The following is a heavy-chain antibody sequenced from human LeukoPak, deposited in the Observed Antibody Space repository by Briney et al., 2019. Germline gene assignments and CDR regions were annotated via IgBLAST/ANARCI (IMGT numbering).Heavy chain of an antibody. CDR1: GFTFSTYA. Sequence: GGSLRLSCAASGFTFSTYAMSWVRQAPGKGLEWVSVISGSGGSTYYADSVKGRFTISRDNSKNTLYLQMNSLRAEDTAVYYCAKDRSGGIAAAAYWGQGTLVTVSS. D-gene: IGHD6-13*01. J-gene: IGHJ4*02. V-gene: IGHV3-23*01. CDR3: AKDRSGGIAAAAY. CDR2: ISGSGGST.